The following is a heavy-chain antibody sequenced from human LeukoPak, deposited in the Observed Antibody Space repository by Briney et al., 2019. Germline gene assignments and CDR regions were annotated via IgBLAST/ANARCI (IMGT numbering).Heavy chain of an antibody. Sequence: SETLSLTCAVSGYSISSGYCWGWIRQPPGKGLEWIGSIYHSGSTYYNPSLKSRVTISVDTSKNQFSLKLSSVTAADTAVYYCARDKGSAAAGTNDYWGQGTLVTVSS. CDR1: GYSISSGYC. CDR3: ARDKGSAAAGTNDY. V-gene: IGHV4-38-2*02. CDR2: IYHSGST. D-gene: IGHD6-13*01. J-gene: IGHJ4*02.